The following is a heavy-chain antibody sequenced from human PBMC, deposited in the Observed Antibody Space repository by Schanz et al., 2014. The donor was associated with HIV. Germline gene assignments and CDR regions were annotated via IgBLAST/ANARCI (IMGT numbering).Heavy chain of an antibody. D-gene: IGHD2-21*01. CDR1: GFTISSNY. Sequence: EVQLVETGGGLIQPGGSLRLSCAVSGFTISSNYMSWVRQAPGKGLEWVSVVYIGDSTFYANSVKGRFTISRDDSKNTLYLQMNSLRAEDTAMYVCSAGLIRYFFDYWGQGTLVTVSS. J-gene: IGHJ4*02. CDR2: VYIGDST. CDR3: SAGLIRYFFDY. V-gene: IGHV3-53*02.